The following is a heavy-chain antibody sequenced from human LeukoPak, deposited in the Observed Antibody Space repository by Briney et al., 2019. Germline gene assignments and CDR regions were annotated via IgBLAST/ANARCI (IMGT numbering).Heavy chain of an antibody. CDR3: AKDFSLYYDSSGYFDY. J-gene: IGHJ4*02. CDR1: GFTFSSYA. D-gene: IGHD3-22*01. V-gene: IGHV3-23*01. CDR2: ISGSGGST. Sequence: GGSLRLSCAASGFTFSSYAMSWVRQAPGKGLEGVSAISGSGGSTYYAGSVKGRFTISREHSKKTLYLQMNRLRAEDTAVYYCAKDFSLYYDSSGYFDYWGQGPLVTVSS.